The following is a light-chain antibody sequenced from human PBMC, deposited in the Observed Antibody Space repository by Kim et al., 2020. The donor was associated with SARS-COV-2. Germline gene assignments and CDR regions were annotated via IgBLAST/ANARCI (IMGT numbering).Light chain of an antibody. V-gene: IGLV3-19*01. Sequence: SSELTQDPAVSVALGQTVRLTCQGDSLRSSYASWYQQKPGQAPILVIYGKDNRPSGIPDRFSGSSSGNTASLTITGAQAEDEADCYCNSRDSSGNHLGVVFGGGTQLTVL. CDR3: NSRDSSGNHLGVV. CDR1: SLRSSY. J-gene: IGLJ2*01. CDR2: GKD.